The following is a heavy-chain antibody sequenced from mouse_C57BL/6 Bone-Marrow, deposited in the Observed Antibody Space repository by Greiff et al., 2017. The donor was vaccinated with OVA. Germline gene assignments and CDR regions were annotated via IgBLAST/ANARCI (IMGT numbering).Heavy chain of an antibody. CDR1: GYTFTSYW. D-gene: IGHD1-1*01. Sequence: QVQLQQPGAELVKPGASVKLSCKASGYTFTSYWMHWVKQRPGQGLEWIGMIHPNSGSTNYNEKFKSKATLTVDKSSSTAYMQLSSLTSEDSAVYYCARGGDYYGSWYWYFDVWGTGTTVTVSS. V-gene: IGHV1-64*01. CDR2: IHPNSGST. CDR3: ARGGDYYGSWYWYFDV. J-gene: IGHJ1*03.